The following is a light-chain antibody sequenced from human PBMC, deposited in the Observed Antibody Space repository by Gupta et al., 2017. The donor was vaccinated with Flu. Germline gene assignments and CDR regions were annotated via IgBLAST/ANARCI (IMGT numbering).Light chain of an antibody. CDR3: QSYDSSNYWV. CDR2: EDN. J-gene: IGLJ3*02. V-gene: IGLV6-57*03. Sequence: NFMLTQPHSVSESPGKTVTISCTRSSGSIGSNYVQWYQQRPGSAPTTVIYEDNQRPSGVPDRFSGSIDSSSNSASLTISGLKTEDEADYYCQSYDSSNYWVFGGGTKLTVL. CDR1: SGSIGSNY.